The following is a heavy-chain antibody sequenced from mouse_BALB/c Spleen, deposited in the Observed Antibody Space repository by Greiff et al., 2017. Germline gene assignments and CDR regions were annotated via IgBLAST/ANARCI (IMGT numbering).Heavy chain of an antibody. D-gene: IGHD1-1*01. V-gene: IGHV3-2*02. CDR3: AKTKSTVVATEAY. CDR2: ISYSGST. Sequence: VQLKESGPGLVKPSQSLSLTCTVTGYSITSDYAWNWIRQFPGNKLEWMGYISYSGSTSYNPSLKSRISITRDTSKNQFFLQLNSVTTEDTATYYCAKTKSTVVATEAYWGQGTLVTVSA. J-gene: IGHJ3*01. CDR1: GYSITSDYA.